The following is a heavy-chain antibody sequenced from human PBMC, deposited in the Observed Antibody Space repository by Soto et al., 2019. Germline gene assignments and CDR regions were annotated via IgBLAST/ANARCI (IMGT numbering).Heavy chain of an antibody. CDR1: GGSISSSSYY. J-gene: IGHJ6*02. V-gene: IGHV4-39*01. CDR2: IYYSGST. D-gene: IGHD5-18*01. Sequence: KSSETLSLTCTVSGGSISSSSYYWGWIRQPPGKGLEWIGSIYYSGSTYYNPSLKSRVTISVDTSKNQFSLKLSSVTAADTAVYYCAALCFPVQNSYGYSYYYYGMDVWGQGTTVTVSS. CDR3: AALCFPVQNSYGYSYYYYGMDV.